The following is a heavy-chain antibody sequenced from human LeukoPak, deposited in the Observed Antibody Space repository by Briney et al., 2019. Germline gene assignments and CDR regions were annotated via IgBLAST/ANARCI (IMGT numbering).Heavy chain of an antibody. D-gene: IGHD1-1*01. V-gene: IGHV3-23*01. Sequence: PGGSLRLSCAASGFTFNKYAMSWVRQAPGTRLEWLSYVSGSGGATYYADSVKGRFTISRDNSKNTVYLQMGSLRAEDTAVYYCAKNRGGTYKYYMDVWGNGTTVTVSS. CDR3: AKNRGGTYKYYMDV. CDR1: GFTFNKYA. CDR2: VSGSGGAT. J-gene: IGHJ6*03.